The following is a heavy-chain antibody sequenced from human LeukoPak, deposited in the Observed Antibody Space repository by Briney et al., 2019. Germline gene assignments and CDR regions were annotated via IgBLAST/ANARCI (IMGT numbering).Heavy chain of an antibody. Sequence: ASVKVSCKASGFTFTGYYIHWVRQAPGQELEWMGWINPNSGGTNYAQKFQGRVTMTWDTSISTAYMELSGLRSDDTAVYYCARRKRIDMDIWGKGTTVTVSS. CDR3: ARRKRIDMDI. CDR2: INPNSGGT. J-gene: IGHJ6*03. CDR1: GFTFTGYY. D-gene: IGHD2/OR15-2a*01. V-gene: IGHV1-2*02.